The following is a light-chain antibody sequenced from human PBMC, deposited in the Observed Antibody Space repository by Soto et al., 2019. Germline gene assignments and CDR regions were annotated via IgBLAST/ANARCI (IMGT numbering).Light chain of an antibody. V-gene: IGKV1-6*01. Sequence: AIQMTQSPYSLSASVGDTVTFTCRASQAIRNGLGWFQQRPGKPPKLLIYGIALLQTGVPSRFRGSGSVADFTLPISGLQPDHCATYYCLRDDLFPYSFVQGNGLQI. CDR1: QAIRNG. J-gene: IGKJ2*03. CDR2: GIA. CDR3: LRDDLFPYS.